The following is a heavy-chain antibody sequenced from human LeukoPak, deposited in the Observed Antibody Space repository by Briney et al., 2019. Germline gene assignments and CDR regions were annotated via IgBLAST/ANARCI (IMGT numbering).Heavy chain of an antibody. J-gene: IGHJ5*02. CDR3: ATGPRNDP. V-gene: IGHV1-8*01. CDR1: GYSFTKWE. D-gene: IGHD1-14*01. CDR2: VHTDNGNT. Sequence: ASMTVAWKLSGYSFTKWEINWVRQAAGHGIEWLGWVHTDNGNTYHGQRMRGRATLARDTSTTTAYMELSGLRSNDTAGYSCATGPRNDPWGQGTLVTVSS.